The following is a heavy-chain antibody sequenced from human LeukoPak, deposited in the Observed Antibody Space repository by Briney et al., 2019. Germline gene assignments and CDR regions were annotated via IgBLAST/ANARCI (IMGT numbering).Heavy chain of an antibody. CDR2: ISGSGGST. CDR1: GFTFSSYA. CDR3: AKSGYSGSPTYWNDGTDAFDI. J-gene: IGHJ3*02. V-gene: IGHV3-23*01. D-gene: IGHD6-13*01. Sequence: PSGGSLRLSCAASGFTFSSYAMSWVRQAPGKGLEWVSAISGSGGSTYYADSVKGRFTISRDNSKNTLYLQMNSLRAEDTAVYYCAKSGYSGSPTYWNDGTDAFDIWGQGTMVTVSS.